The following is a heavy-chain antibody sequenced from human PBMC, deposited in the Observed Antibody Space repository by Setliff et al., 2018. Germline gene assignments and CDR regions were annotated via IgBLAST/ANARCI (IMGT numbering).Heavy chain of an antibody. CDR3: ARDMGQPYYFES. D-gene: IGHD1-1*01. CDR1: GGSISGSHYY. J-gene: IGHJ4*02. Sequence: SETLSLTCSVSGGSISGSHYYWVWMRQPPGKRLEWIGSIYYTGSTYYNPSLKSRVTMSVDTSKRQFSLKLGSATAADTAVYYCARDMGQPYYFESWGLGTLVTVS. V-gene: IGHV4-39*07. CDR2: IYYTGST.